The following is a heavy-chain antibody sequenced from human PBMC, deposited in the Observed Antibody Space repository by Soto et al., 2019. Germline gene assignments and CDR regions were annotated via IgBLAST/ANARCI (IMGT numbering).Heavy chain of an antibody. CDR3: AKGDNLGPKTGYAFDP. V-gene: IGHV6-1*01. CDR1: GDSVSGNSAS. D-gene: IGHD5-12*01. Sequence: SQTLSLTCAISGDSVSGNSASWNWIRQSPSRGLEWLGRTYFRSKWYNDYAVSVKSRIIINPDTSNNQFSLQLNSVTPEDTAVYLCAKGDNLGPKTGYAFDPWGQGIMVTVSS. J-gene: IGHJ5*02. CDR2: TYFRSKWYN.